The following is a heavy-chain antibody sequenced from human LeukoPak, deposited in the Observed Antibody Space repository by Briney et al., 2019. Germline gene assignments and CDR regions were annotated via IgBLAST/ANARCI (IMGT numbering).Heavy chain of an antibody. J-gene: IGHJ4*02. CDR2: INHSGST. CDR3: ASSPLGYCSSTSCHDY. V-gene: IGHV4-34*01. CDR1: GGSFSGYY. Sequence: SETLSLTCAVYGGSFSGYYWSWIRQPPGKGLEWIGEINHSGSTNYNPSLKSRVTISVDTSKNQFSLKLSSVTAADTAVYYCASSPLGYCSSTSCHDYWGQGTLVTVSS. D-gene: IGHD2-2*01.